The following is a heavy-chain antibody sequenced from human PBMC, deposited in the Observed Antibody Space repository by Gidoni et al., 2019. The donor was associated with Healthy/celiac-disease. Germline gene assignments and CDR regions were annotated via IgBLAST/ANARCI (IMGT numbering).Heavy chain of an antibody. CDR3: ARRLGATHPAYNWFDP. D-gene: IGHD1-26*01. J-gene: IGHJ5*02. CDR2: IYYSGST. V-gene: IGHV4-39*01. CDR1: GGPISSTSYY. Sequence: HLQLQESGPGLVKPSETLSLTCTVPGGPISSTSYYWGWIRHPPGKGLGWIGSIYYSGSTTYHPSLKSRVTISVDTSKNQFSLKLSSVTAADTTVYYCARRLGATHPAYNWFDPWGQGTLVTVSS.